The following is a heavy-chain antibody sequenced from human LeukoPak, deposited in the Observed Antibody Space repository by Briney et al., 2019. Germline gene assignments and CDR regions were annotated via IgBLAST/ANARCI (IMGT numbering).Heavy chain of an antibody. J-gene: IGHJ4*02. CDR3: AKVRSYTYFDY. V-gene: IGHV3-23*01. CDR2: ISGGGGAT. Sequence: GGSLRLSCAASGFTFSSYAMSWVRQAPGKGLEWVSAISGGGGATFYADSVKGRFTISRDNSKNTLYLQMNSLRAEDTAVYYCAKVRSYTYFDYWGQGTLVTVSS. D-gene: IGHD2-2*02. CDR1: GFTFSSYA.